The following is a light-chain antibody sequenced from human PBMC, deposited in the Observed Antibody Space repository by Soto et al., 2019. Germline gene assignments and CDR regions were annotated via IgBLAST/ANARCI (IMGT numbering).Light chain of an antibody. CDR3: QQHSHWPPRT. Sequence: PGERATLSCRASQNVRTFLDWYQQKPSQAPRLLIYGASNRATGMPARFSGSGSGTDFTLTISSLEPEDFAVYYCQQHSHWPPRTFGQGTRVEIQ. CDR2: GAS. CDR1: QNVRTF. J-gene: IGKJ1*01. V-gene: IGKV3-11*01.